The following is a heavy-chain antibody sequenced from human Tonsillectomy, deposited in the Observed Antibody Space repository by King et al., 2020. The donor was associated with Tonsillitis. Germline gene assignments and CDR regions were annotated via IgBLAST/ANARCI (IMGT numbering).Heavy chain of an antibody. CDR1: GDSFSGHY. CDR2: INHGGST. J-gene: IGHJ4*02. CDR3: ARGIVGATRFDY. Sequence: VQLQQWGAGLLKPSATLSLTCAVYGDSFSGHYWSWIRQPPGKGLEWIGEINHGGSTNHNPSLKSRASISVDTSKNQFSLKLSSVTAADTATYYCARGIVGATRFDYWGQGTLVTVSS. D-gene: IGHD1-26*01. V-gene: IGHV4-34*04.